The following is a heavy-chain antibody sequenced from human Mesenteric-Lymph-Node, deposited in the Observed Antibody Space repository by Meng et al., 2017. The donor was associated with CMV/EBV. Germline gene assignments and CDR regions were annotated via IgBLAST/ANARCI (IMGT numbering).Heavy chain of an antibody. V-gene: IGHV7-4-1*02. CDR1: YFFTTPP. CDR2: IDTNTRNP. CDR3: ARGQGGYAGYVRDGFDY. D-gene: IGHD5-12*01. Sequence: YFFTTPPMSWVRPAPGQVLEWMGWIDTNTRNPTFAQGFTGRFVFSLDTSVNTAYLEISSLKAEDTAVYYCARGQGGYAGYVRDGFDYWGQGTLVTVSS. J-gene: IGHJ4*02.